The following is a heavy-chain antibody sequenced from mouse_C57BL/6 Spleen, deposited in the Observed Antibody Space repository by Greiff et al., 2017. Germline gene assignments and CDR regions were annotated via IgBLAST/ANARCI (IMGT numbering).Heavy chain of an antibody. CDR1: GYAFSSSW. Sequence: VQLVESGPELVKPGASVKISCKASGYAFSSSWMNWVKQRPGKGLEWIGRIYPGDGDTNYNGKFKGKATLTADKSSSTAYMQLSSLTSEDSAVYFCARDYGSSPLFAYWGQGTLVTVSA. D-gene: IGHD1-1*01. V-gene: IGHV1-82*01. CDR2: IYPGDGDT. J-gene: IGHJ3*01. CDR3: ARDYGSSPLFAY.